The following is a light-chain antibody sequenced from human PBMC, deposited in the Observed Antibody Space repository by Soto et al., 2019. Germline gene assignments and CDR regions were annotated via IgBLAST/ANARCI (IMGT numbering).Light chain of an antibody. CDR1: TSDFVNYNY. CDR3: SSYTVSTDVV. Sequence: QSALTQPASLSGSPGQSVTISCSGTTSDFVNYNYVSWYQHHPGKAPQLILFEVSNRPSGVSSHFSGSKSGNTASLIISGLQAEDEDYYYCSSYTVSTDVVFGGGTKVTVL. V-gene: IGLV2-14*01. CDR2: EVS. J-gene: IGLJ2*01.